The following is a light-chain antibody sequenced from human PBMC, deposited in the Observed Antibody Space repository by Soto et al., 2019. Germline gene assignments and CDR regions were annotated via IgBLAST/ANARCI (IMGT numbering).Light chain of an antibody. V-gene: IGKV3-15*01. CDR1: QSVSSN. CDR3: QQYNNWPMYT. CDR2: GAS. J-gene: IGKJ2*01. Sequence: EIVMTQSPDTLSVSPGERATLSCRTSQSVSSNLAWYQQKPGQAPRLLIYGASTRATGIPARFSGSGSGTEFTLTISSLQSEDFAVYYCQQYNNWPMYTFGQGNKLEIK.